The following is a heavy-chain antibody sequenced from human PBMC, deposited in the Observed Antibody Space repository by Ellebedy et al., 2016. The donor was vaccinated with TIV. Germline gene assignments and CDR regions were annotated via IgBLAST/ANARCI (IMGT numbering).Heavy chain of an antibody. CDR3: ARVHCSSTSCYAFNWYFDL. CDR1: GYTFTSYD. V-gene: IGHV1-8*01. D-gene: IGHD2-2*01. J-gene: IGHJ2*01. CDR2: MNPNSGNT. Sequence: ASVKVSCXASGYTFTSYDINWVRQATGQGLEWMGWMNPNSGNTGYAQKFQGRVTMTRNTSISTAYMELSSLRSEDTAVYYCARVHCSSTSCYAFNWYFDLWGRGTLVTVSS.